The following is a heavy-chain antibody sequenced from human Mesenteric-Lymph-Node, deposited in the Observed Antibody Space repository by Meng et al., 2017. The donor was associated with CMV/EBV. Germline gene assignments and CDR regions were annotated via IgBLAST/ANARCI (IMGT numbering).Heavy chain of an antibody. D-gene: IGHD3-10*01. V-gene: IGHV3-48*04. J-gene: IGHJ4*02. Sequence: GESLKISCAASGFTFSSYSMNWVRQAPGKGLEWVSYISSGSSSIYYADSVKGRFTISRDNAKNSLYLQMNSLRAEDTAVYYCARSFFGSGSYYSQYWGQGTLVTVSS. CDR2: ISSGSSSI. CDR1: GFTFSSYS. CDR3: ARSFFGSGSYYSQY.